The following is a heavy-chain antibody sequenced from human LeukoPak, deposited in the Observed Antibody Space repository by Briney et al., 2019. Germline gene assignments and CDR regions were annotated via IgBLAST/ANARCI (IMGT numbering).Heavy chain of an antibody. CDR1: GGSSSSYY. V-gene: IGHV4-59*01. Sequence: SETLSLTCTVSGGSSSSYYWSWIRQPPGKGLEWIGYIFHTGSTNYNPSLKSRVSMSVDTSKNQFSLKLSSVTAADTAVYYCAKITVGGGSFDCWGQGTLVTVSS. J-gene: IGHJ4*02. CDR3: AKITVGGGSFDC. CDR2: IFHTGST. D-gene: IGHD6-19*01.